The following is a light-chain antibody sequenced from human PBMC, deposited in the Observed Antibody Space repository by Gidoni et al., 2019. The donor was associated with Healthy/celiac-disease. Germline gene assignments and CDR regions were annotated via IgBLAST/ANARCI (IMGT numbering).Light chain of an antibody. J-gene: IGKJ2*01. CDR2: DAS. CDR1: QRVSSY. Sequence: EIVLTQSPATLSLSPGERATLSCRASQRVSSYLAWYQQKPGQAPRLLIYDASNRATGIPARFSGSGSGTDFTLTISSLEPEDFAVYYGQQRSNWPPMYTFGQGTKLEIK. CDR3: QQRSNWPPMYT. V-gene: IGKV3-11*01.